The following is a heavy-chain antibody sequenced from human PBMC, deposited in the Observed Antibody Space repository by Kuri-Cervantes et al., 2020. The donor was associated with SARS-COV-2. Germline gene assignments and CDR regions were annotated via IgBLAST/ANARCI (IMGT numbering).Heavy chain of an antibody. CDR3: AKGTRSSGYYCGLDF. CDR2: ISGSGGST. V-gene: IGHV3-23*01. J-gene: IGHJ4*02. Sequence: GESLKISCAASGFTFSSYAMSWVRQAPGKGLEWVSAISGSGGSTYYADSVKGRFTISRDNSKNTLYLQMNSLRADDTAVYYCAKGTRSSGYYCGLDFWGQGTLVTVSS. CDR1: GFTFSSYA. D-gene: IGHD3-22*01.